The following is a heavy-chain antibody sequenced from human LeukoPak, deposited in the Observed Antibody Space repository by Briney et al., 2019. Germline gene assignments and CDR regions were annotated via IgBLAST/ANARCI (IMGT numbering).Heavy chain of an antibody. V-gene: IGHV3-49*04. CDR2: IRSKAYGETP. CDR1: GFTFGDYA. J-gene: IGHJ4*02. CDR3: TRSGTGNYAYHDY. D-gene: IGHD3-10*01. Sequence: GGSLRLSCTASGFTFGDYAMNWVRQAPGKGLEWVGFIRSKAYGETPEYAASVKGRFTISRDDSKSIAYLQMNSLKTEDTGVYYCTRSGTGNYAYHDYWGQGTLVTVSS.